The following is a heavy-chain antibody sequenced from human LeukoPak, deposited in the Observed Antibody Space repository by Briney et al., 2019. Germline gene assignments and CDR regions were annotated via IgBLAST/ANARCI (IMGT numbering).Heavy chain of an antibody. CDR3: ARTDYVNAFDI. Sequence: SETLSLTCTVSGGSISSYYWSWIRQPPGKGLEWIGYIYYSGSTNYNPSLKSRVTISVDTSKNQFSLKLSSVTAADTAVYYCARTDYVNAFDIWGQGTMVTVSS. J-gene: IGHJ3*02. CDR2: IYYSGST. D-gene: IGHD4-17*01. CDR1: GGSISSYY. V-gene: IGHV4-59*08.